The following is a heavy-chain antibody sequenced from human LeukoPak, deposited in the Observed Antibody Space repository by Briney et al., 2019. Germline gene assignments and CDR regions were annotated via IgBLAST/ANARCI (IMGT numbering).Heavy chain of an antibody. CDR2: LSGSGGST. CDR3: ARGVTVTTDF. CDR1: GFFFSNYD. J-gene: IGHJ4*02. V-gene: IGHV3-23*01. D-gene: IGHD4-17*01. Sequence: GGSLRLSCAASGFFFSNYDMNWVRQAPGSGLGWVSGLSGSGGSTFYADSVKGRFTISRDNSKNTVYLQMNSLRGEDTAMYYCARGVTVTTDFWGQGTLVTVSS.